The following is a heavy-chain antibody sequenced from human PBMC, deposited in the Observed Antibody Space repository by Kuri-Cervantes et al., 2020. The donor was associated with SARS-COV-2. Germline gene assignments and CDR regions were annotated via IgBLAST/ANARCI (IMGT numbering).Heavy chain of an antibody. V-gene: IGHV3-23*01. J-gene: IGHJ4*02. CDR2: ISGSGGST. CDR3: AKQYSGYFYTPCLD. D-gene: IGHD1-26*01. Sequence: LSLTCAASGFTFSSYAMSWVRQAPGKGLEWVSAISGSGGSTYYADSVKGRFTISRDNSKNTLYLQMNSLRAEDTAVYYCAKQYSGYFYTPCLDWGQGTLVTVSS. CDR1: GFTFSSYA.